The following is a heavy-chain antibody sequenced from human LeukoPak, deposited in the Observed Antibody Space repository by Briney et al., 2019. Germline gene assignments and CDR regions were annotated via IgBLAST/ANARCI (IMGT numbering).Heavy chain of an antibody. CDR1: GYTFTGYY. CDR3: ARTFGGGYHYDWSDP. CDR2: INPNSGGT. J-gene: IGHJ5*02. D-gene: IGHD3-22*01. Sequence: ASVKVSCKASGYTFTGYYIHWVRQAPGQGLEWMGWINPNSGGTKYAQKFQGRVTLTKDTSIDTAYMELSSLRSGDTVVYYCARTFGGGYHYDWSDPWGQGTLVTVSS. V-gene: IGHV1-2*02.